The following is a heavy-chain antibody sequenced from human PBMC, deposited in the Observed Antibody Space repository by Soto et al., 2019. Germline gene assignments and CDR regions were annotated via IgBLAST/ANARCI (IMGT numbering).Heavy chain of an antibody. D-gene: IGHD6-19*01. CDR2: IIPILGIA. CDR3: ARVQAVAGTVFAFDI. V-gene: IGHV1-69*02. CDR1: GGTFSSYT. J-gene: IGHJ3*02. Sequence: GASVKVSCKASGGTFSSYTISWVRQAPGQGLEWMGRIIPILGIANYAQKFQGRVTITADKSTSTAYMELSSLRSEDTAVYYCARVQAVAGTVFAFDIWGQGTMVTV.